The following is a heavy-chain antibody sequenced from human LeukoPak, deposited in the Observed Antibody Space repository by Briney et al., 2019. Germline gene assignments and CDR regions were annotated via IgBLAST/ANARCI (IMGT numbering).Heavy chain of an antibody. CDR2: IRDSGEA. J-gene: IGHJ5*02. CDR3: ARERAALQDWVEFDP. CDR1: GFRVSDYY. Sequence: SGGSLRLSCAVSGFRVSDYYMSWVRQAPGKGLEWVGLIRDSGEAFYADFVRGRFAISRDESENTLYLQMNSLRVADTAVYFCARERAALQDWVEFDPWGQGTPVIVSS. V-gene: IGHV3-66*03. D-gene: IGHD3/OR15-3a*01.